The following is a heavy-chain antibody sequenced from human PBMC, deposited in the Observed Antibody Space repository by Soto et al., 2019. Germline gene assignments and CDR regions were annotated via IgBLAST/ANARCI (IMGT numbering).Heavy chain of an antibody. Sequence: PGGSLRLSCAASGFTFSIYSMNWVRQAPGKGLEWVSYIMSGSSHIFYADSVKGRFTISRDNAKNSLYLQMNSLRDEDTAVYYCATGPSGAFDIWGQGTMVTVSS. CDR2: IMSGSSHI. CDR1: GFTFSIYS. CDR3: ATGPSGAFDI. J-gene: IGHJ3*02. V-gene: IGHV3-48*02. D-gene: IGHD3-10*01.